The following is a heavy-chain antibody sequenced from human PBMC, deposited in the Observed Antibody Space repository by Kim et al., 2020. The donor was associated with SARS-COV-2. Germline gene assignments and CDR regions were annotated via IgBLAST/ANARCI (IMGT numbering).Heavy chain of an antibody. V-gene: IGHV4-39*01. D-gene: IGHD5-18*01. CDR3: ARARGYSYGSLDY. J-gene: IGHJ4*02. Sequence: YNPPLKSRVTISVDTSRNPFSLQLNSVTAADTAVYYCARARGYSYGSLDYWGQGTLVTVSS.